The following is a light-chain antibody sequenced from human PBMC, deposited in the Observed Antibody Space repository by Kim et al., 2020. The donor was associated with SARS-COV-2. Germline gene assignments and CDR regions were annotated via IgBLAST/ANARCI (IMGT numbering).Light chain of an antibody. J-gene: IGKJ1*01. CDR1: QSVASPF. Sequence: SPRERAALSCRATQSVASPFLAWYQQRTGLAPRLVIEAGSNMATGIPDRFSGSGSGTDFTLTINGLDPEDFAVYFCQQYGSTPQTFGQGTKVDI. CDR2: AGS. V-gene: IGKV3-20*01. CDR3: QQYGSTPQT.